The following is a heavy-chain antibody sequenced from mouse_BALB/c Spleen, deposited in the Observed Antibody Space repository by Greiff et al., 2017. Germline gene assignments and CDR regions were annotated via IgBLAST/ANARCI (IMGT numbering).Heavy chain of an antibody. J-gene: IGHJ3*01. CDR2: ISSGGSYT. Sequence: EVKVVESGGGLVKPGGSLKLSCAASGFTFSSYAMSWVRQSPEKRLEWVAEISSGGSYTYYPDTVTGRFTISRDNAKNTLYLEMSSLRSEDTAMYYCARYRSFAYWGQGTLVTVSA. CDR1: GFTFSSYA. D-gene: IGHD2-14*01. V-gene: IGHV5-9-4*01. CDR3: ARYRSFAY.